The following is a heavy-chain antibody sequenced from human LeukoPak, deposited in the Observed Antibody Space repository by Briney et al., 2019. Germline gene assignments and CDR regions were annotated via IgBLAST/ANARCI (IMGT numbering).Heavy chain of an antibody. V-gene: IGHV3-23*01. CDR1: GFTFSSYA. CDR2: VSGSGGST. Sequence: GGSLRLSCAASGFTFSSYAMSWVRQAPGKGLEWVSGVSGSGGSTYYADSVKGRFTISRDNSKNTLYLQMNSLRAEDTAEYYCAKEGSSSWSPIDYWGQGTLVTVSS. D-gene: IGHD6-13*01. J-gene: IGHJ4*02. CDR3: AKEGSSSWSPIDY.